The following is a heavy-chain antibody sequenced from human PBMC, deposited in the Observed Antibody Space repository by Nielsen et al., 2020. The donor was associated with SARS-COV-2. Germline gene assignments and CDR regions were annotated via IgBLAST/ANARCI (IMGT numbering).Heavy chain of an antibody. CDR2: IYHSGST. V-gene: IGHV4-34*01. Sequence: SETLSPTCAVYGGSFSGYYWSWIRQPPGKGLEWIGYIYHSGSTYYNPSLKSRVTISVDRSKNQFSLKLSSVTAADTAVYYCAKGEDGDDAFDIWGQGTMVTVSS. D-gene: IGHD4-17*01. CDR3: AKGEDGDDAFDI. J-gene: IGHJ3*02. CDR1: GGSFSGYY.